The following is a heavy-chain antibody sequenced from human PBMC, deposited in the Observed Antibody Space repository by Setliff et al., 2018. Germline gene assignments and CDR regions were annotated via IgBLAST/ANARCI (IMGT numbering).Heavy chain of an antibody. V-gene: IGHV3-23*01. J-gene: IGHJ3*02. Sequence: PGGSLRLSCAASGFTFSTYALSWVRQAPGKGPEWVSTITGNGNSLYYADSVKGRFIVSRDNSKNTMYLQLRSLRADDTAIYYCAKDRKNYYDTSGYPDAFDIWGQGTTVTVS. D-gene: IGHD3-22*01. CDR3: AKDRKNYYDTSGYPDAFDI. CDR2: ITGNGNSL. CDR1: GFTFSTYA.